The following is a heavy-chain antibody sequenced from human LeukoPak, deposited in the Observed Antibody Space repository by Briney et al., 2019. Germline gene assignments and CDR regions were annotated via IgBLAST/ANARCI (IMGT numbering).Heavy chain of an antibody. CDR1: GGSISSYY. V-gene: IGHV4-59*01. CDR3: ARVDIVAVVAASYYYMDV. Sequence: SETLSLTCTVSGGSISSYYWSWLRQPPGKGLEWIGYIYYSGSTNYNPSLKSRVTISVDTSKNQFSLKLSSVTAADTAVYYCARVDIVAVVAASYYYMDVWGKGTTVTVSS. J-gene: IGHJ6*03. D-gene: IGHD2-15*01. CDR2: IYYSGST.